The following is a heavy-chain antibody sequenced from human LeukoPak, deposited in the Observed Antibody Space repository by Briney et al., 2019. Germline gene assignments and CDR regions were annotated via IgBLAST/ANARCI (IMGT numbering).Heavy chain of an antibody. V-gene: IGHV3-23*01. D-gene: IGHD3-22*01. J-gene: IGHJ4*02. CDR2: ISGSGGST. CDR1: GFTFSSYA. CDR3: ARGDPYDTTGYPSDY. Sequence: GGSLRLSCAASGFTFSSYAMSWVRQAPGKGLEWVSAISGSGGSTYYADSVKGRFTISRDNSKNTLYLQMNSLRAEDTAVYYCARGDPYDTTGYPSDYWGQGTLVTVSS.